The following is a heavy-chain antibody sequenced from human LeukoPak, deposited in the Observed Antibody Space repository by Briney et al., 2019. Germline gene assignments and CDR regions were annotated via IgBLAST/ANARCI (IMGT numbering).Heavy chain of an antibody. D-gene: IGHD3-22*01. Sequence: PGGSLRLSCAASGFTFSSYGMSWVRQAPGKGLEWVSLISGSGGSTYYADSVKGRSTISRDNSKNTLYLQMNSLRAEDTAVYYCAKMPDSSGYYGYFDYWGQGTLVTVSS. V-gene: IGHV3-23*01. J-gene: IGHJ4*02. CDR3: AKMPDSSGYYGYFDY. CDR2: ISGSGGST. CDR1: GFTFSSYG.